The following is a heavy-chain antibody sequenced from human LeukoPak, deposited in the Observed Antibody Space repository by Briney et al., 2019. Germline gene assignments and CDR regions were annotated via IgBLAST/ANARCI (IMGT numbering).Heavy chain of an antibody. CDR1: GFTFSSYG. D-gene: IGHD3-22*01. Sequence: GRSLRLSCAASGFTFSSYGMSWVRQAPGKGLEWVSAISGSGGSTYYADSVKGRFTISRDNSKSTLYLQMNSLRAEDTAVYYCATEYSSGYYDYWGQGTLVTVSS. CDR2: ISGSGGST. J-gene: IGHJ4*02. V-gene: IGHV3-23*01. CDR3: ATEYSSGYYDY.